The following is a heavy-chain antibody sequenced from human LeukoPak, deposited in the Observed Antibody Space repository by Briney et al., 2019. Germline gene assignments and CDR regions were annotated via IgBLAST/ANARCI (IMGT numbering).Heavy chain of an antibody. CDR1: GFTFSDYY. D-gene: IGHD6-6*01. CDR2: ISSSGSTI. J-gene: IGHJ4*02. CDR3: ARFAARPEFYSDY. V-gene: IGHV3-11*01. Sequence: GGSLRLSCAASGFTFSDYYMSWIRQAPGKGLEWVSYISSSGSTIYYADSVKGRFTISRDNAKNSLYLQMNSLRAEDTAVYYCARFAARPEFYSDYWGQGTLVTVSS.